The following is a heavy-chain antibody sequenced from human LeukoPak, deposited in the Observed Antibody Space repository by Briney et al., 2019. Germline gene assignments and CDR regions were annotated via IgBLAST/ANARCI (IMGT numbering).Heavy chain of an antibody. CDR1: GGSISSGGYS. CDR2: VYHSGST. J-gene: IGHJ4*02. CDR3: ARNPVGATVFDY. Sequence: SETLSLTCAVSGGSISSGGYSWSWIRQPPGKGLEWIGYVYHSGSTYYNPSLKSRVTISVDRSKNQFSLKLSSVTAADTAVYYCARNPVGATVFDYWGQGTLVTVSS. V-gene: IGHV4-30-2*01. D-gene: IGHD1-26*01.